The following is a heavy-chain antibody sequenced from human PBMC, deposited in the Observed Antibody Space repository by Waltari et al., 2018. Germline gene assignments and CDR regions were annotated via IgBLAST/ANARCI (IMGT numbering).Heavy chain of an antibody. V-gene: IGHV3-74*01. D-gene: IGHD6-19*01. CDR3: ARGRLGIAVAHDY. CDR1: GFTFSSYW. CDR2: INSDGSST. J-gene: IGHJ4*02. Sequence: EVQLVESGGGLVQPGGSLRLSCAASGFTFSSYWMHWVRQAPGKGLVLVARINSDGSSTSYADSVKGRFTISRDNAKNTLYLQMNSLRAEDTAVYYCARGRLGIAVAHDYWGQGTLVTVSS.